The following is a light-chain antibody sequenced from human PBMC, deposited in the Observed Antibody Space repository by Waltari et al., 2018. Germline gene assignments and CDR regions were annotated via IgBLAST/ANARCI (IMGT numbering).Light chain of an antibody. CDR1: QSLLHSNGYSY. CDR2: LAS. V-gene: IGKV2-28*01. J-gene: IGKJ4*01. Sequence: IVMTQSPLSLPVTPGEPASISCRSSQSLLHSNGYSYLDWYLQKPGKSPKLLISLASNRACGVPERFSGSGSGTDFTLTINRVEAEDVGVYYCMQVLKPPLTFGGGTRVEIK. CDR3: MQVLKPPLT.